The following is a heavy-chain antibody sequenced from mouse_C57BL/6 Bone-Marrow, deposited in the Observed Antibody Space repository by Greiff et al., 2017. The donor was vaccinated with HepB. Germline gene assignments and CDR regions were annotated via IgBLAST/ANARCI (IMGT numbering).Heavy chain of an antibody. CDR3: TRELGRYFDV. CDR1: GFTFSIYA. D-gene: IGHD4-1*01. V-gene: IGHV5-9-1*02. CDR2: ISSGGDYI. Sequence: EVKLQESGEGLVKPGGSLKLSCAASGFTFSIYAMSWVRQTPEKRLEWVAYISSGGDYIYYADTVKGRFTISRDNARNTLYLQMSSLKSEDTAMYYCTRELGRYFDVWGTGTTVTVSS. J-gene: IGHJ1*03.